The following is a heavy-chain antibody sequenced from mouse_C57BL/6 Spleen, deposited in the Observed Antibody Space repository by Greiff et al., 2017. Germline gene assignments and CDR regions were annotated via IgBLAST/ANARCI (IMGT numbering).Heavy chain of an antibody. CDR1: GYSITSGYY. V-gene: IGHV3-6*01. D-gene: IGHD1-1*01. CDR3: ARVGGTVYYAMDY. Sequence: EVQLQESGPGLVKPSQSLSLTCSVTGYSITSGYYWNWIRQFPGNKLEWMGYISYDGSNNYNPSLKNRISITRDTSKNQFFLKLNSVTTEDTATYYCARVGGTVYYAMDYWGQGTSVTVSS. CDR2: ISYDGSN. J-gene: IGHJ4*01.